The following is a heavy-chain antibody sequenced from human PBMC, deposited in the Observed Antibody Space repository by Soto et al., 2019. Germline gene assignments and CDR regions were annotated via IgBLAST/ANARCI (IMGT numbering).Heavy chain of an antibody. D-gene: IGHD2-15*01. CDR3: AKGSCSGGSCFRFDY. Sequence: EVQLLESGGGLVQPGGSLRLSCPASGFTFTAYAMSWVRQAPGKGLEWISIVSGRADDTKYADSVKGRFTISRDNSKNTVYLQMDSLRAVDTAIYYCAKGSCSGGSCFRFDYWGQGTLVTVSS. V-gene: IGHV3-23*01. J-gene: IGHJ4*02. CDR1: GFTFTAYA. CDR2: VSGRADDT.